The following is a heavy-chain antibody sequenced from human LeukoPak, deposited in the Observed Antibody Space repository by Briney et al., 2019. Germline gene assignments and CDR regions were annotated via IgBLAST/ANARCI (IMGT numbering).Heavy chain of an antibody. CDR3: GRDPNGDYVGAFEF. CDR2: SWSGGAHE. CDR1: GFTFSKYA. D-gene: IGHD4-17*01. Sequence: GGSLTLSCPASGFTFSKYALVWVRQAPGKGLEWVSASWSGGAHELYADAVKGRFTISRDNSKTTLYLQMNSLRAEDTAVYYCGRDPNGDYVGAFEFWGHGTTVIVSS. J-gene: IGHJ3*01. V-gene: IGHV3-23*01.